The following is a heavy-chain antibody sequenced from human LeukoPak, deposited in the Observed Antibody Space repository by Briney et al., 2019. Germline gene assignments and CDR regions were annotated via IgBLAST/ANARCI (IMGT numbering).Heavy chain of an antibody. V-gene: IGHV4-39*01. D-gene: IGHD3-3*01. Sequence: SETLSLTCTVSGGSISSTSYYWGWIRQPPGKGLEWIGSLYYSGSTYYNQSLRSRVTISVDTSKNQFSLGLSSVTAADTAVYYCARHASRYDFWSGLDYWGQGTLVTVSS. CDR2: LYYSGST. CDR3: ARHASRYDFWSGLDY. CDR1: GGSISSTSYY. J-gene: IGHJ4*02.